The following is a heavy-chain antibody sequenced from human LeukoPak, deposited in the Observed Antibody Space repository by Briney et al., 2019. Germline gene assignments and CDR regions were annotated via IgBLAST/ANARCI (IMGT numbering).Heavy chain of an antibody. CDR2: ISSSSSYI. CDR3: ARDLWLAAAGTGS. D-gene: IGHD6-13*01. V-gene: IGHV3-21*01. CDR1: GFTFSSYS. J-gene: IGHJ4*02. Sequence: GGSLRLSCAASGFTFSSYSMNWVRQAPGKGLEWVSSISSSSSYIYYADSVKGRFTISRDNAKNSLYLQMNSLRAEDTAVYYCARDLWLAAAGTGSWGQGTLVTVSS.